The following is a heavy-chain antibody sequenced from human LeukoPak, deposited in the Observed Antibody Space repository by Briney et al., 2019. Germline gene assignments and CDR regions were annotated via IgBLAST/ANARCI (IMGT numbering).Heavy chain of an antibody. D-gene: IGHD1-20*01. CDR1: GFNFSSDG. V-gene: IGHV3-30*02. J-gene: IGHJ4*02. CDR3: AKGITRDSYYLDY. Sequence: PGGSLRLSCAASGFNFSSDGIHWVRQAPGKGLEGVAFVSNNGIDKHYGDSVQGRFSISRDNSKNTLYLEMKSLRVEDTAMYYCAKGITRDSYYLDYWGQGTLVTVSS. CDR2: VSNNGIDK.